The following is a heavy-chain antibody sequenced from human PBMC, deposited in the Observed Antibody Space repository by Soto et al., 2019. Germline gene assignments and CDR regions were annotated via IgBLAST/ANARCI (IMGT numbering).Heavy chain of an antibody. CDR1: GFSFSTYN. CDR2: INGRSNYK. J-gene: IGHJ4*02. CDR3: VREDGLVGSNSAFDQ. V-gene: IGHV3-21*02. D-gene: IGHD7-27*01. Sequence: EVELLESGGGLVKPGGSLRLSCAASGFSFSTYNMNWVRQAPGKGLEWVSSINGRSNYKYYTDSVKGRFTISRDNPKNPLYLQMDSLRVEDTAVYYCVREDGLVGSNSAFDQWGQGTLVIVSS.